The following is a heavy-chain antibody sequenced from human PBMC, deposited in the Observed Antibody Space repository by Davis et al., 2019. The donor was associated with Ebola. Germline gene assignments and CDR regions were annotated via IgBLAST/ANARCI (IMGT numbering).Heavy chain of an antibody. Sequence: GESLKISCAASGFTFDDYGMSWVRQAPGKGLEWVSGINWNGGSTGYADSVKGRFTISRDNAKNSLYLQMNSLRAEDTAVYYCVRGYYGLDVWGQGTTVTVSS. CDR1: GFTFDDYG. J-gene: IGHJ6*02. V-gene: IGHV3-20*04. CDR3: VRGYYGLDV. CDR2: INWNGGST.